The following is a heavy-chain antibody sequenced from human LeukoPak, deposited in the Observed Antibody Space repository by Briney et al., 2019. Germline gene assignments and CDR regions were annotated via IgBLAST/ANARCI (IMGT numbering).Heavy chain of an antibody. CDR3: AKLIAASYFDY. CDR1: GFTFGDYA. D-gene: IGHD6-25*01. Sequence: GGSLRLSCTASGFTFGDYAMSWVRQAPGKGLEWVSGISGSGGDTFYADSVKGRFTISRDNSKKTLYLQMNSLRAEDTAVYYCAKLIAASYFDYWGQGTLVTASS. V-gene: IGHV3-23*01. J-gene: IGHJ4*02. CDR2: ISGSGGDT.